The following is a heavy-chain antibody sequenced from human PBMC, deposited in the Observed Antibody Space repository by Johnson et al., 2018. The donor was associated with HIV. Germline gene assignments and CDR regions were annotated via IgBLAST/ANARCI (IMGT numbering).Heavy chain of an antibody. D-gene: IGHD2-15*01. CDR2: IGTAGDT. CDR1: GFTFSNYD. V-gene: IGHV3-13*01. J-gene: IGHJ3*02. CDR3: ARDPPPYCSGGSCYSGHAFDI. Sequence: VQLVESGGGLVQPGGSLRLSCAASGFTFSNYDMHWVRQGSGKGMEWVSGIGTAGDTHYPGSVKGRFTISRDNSKNTLYLQMGSLRAEDMAVYYCARDPPPYCSGGSCYSGHAFDIWGQGTMVTVSS.